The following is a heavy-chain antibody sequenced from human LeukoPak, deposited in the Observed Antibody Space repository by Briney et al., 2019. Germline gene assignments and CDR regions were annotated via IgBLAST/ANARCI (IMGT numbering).Heavy chain of an antibody. D-gene: IGHD1-26*01. V-gene: IGHV6-1*01. CDR2: TYYRSKWYN. CDR1: GDSVSSNNTS. Sequence: SQTLSLTCGISGDSVSSNNTSWHWIRQSPSRGLEWLGRTYYRSKWYNDYAVSVKGRVTVNPDTSKNQFSLHLTSVTPEDTAVYYCARESVVGASFDYWGQGTLVTVSS. CDR3: ARESVVGASFDY. J-gene: IGHJ4*02.